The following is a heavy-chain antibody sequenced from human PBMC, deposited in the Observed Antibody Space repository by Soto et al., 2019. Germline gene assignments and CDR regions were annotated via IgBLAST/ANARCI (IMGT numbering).Heavy chain of an antibody. CDR3: ARDSGNDYSNYRPRPNFDY. J-gene: IGHJ4*02. CDR2: IIPILSIA. D-gene: IGHD4-4*01. Sequence: SVKVSCKASGGTFSSYTFTWVRQAPGQRLEWMGRIIPILSIANYAQNFQDRVTITADKSTSTAYMELSSLRSEDTAMYYCARDSGNDYSNYRPRPNFDYWGQGTLVTVSS. CDR1: GGTFSSYT. V-gene: IGHV1-69*04.